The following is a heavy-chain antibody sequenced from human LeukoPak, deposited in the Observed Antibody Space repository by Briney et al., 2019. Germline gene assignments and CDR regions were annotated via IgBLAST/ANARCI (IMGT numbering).Heavy chain of an antibody. D-gene: IGHD3-10*01. CDR1: GFTFSSHG. J-gene: IGHJ4*02. CDR3: VTSWVRQQRDF. V-gene: IGHV3-7*01. Sequence: PGGSLRLSCAVSGFTFSSHGFTWVRQAPGKGLEWVADIEPDGSGKTYVDSVKGRFTISRDNAQQSLYLQMDTLTAEDTAVYYCVTSWVRQQRDFWGQGTLVTVSS. CDR2: IEPDGSGK.